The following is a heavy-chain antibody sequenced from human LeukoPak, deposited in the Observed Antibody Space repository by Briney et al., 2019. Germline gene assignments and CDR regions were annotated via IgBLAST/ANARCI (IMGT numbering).Heavy chain of an antibody. J-gene: IGHJ6*03. V-gene: IGHV3-21*01. CDR1: GFTFSSYS. Sequence: GGSLRLSCAASGFTFSSYSMNWVRQAPGKGLEWVSSISSSSSYIYYADSVKGRFTISRDNAKNSLYLQMNSLRAEDTAVYYCARGGAYGSGRFYYYYYMDVWGKGTTVTISS. CDR2: ISSSSSYI. CDR3: ARGGAYGSGRFYYYYYMDV. D-gene: IGHD3-10*01.